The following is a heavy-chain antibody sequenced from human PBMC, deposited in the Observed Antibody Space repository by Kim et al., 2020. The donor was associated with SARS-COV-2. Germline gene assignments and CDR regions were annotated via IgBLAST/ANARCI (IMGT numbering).Heavy chain of an antibody. CDR3: ARGHGSGTNY. V-gene: IGHV3-74*01. CDR2: SST. D-gene: IGHD3-10*01. J-gene: IGHJ4*02. Sequence: SSTGCADSVKCRFTVSRANAQNSLYLQMNSLRVEATAVYYCARGHGSGTNYWGQGTLVTVST.